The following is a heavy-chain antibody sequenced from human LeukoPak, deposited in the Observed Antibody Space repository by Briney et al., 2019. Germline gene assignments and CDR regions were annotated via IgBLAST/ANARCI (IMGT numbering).Heavy chain of an antibody. CDR2: MNPNSGNT. Sequence: GASVKVSCRASGYTFTSYDINWVRQATGQGLEWMGWMNPNSGNTGYAQKFQGRVTMTRSTSISTAYMELSSLRSEDTAVYYCARGIVSHYYYYMDVWGKGTTVTVSS. V-gene: IGHV1-8*01. CDR1: GYTFTSYD. J-gene: IGHJ6*03. D-gene: IGHD3-16*02. CDR3: ARGIVSHYYYYMDV.